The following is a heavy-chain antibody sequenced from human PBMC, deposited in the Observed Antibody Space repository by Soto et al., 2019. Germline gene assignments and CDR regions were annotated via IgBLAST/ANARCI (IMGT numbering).Heavy chain of an antibody. CDR2: IYYSGSI. V-gene: IGHV4-61*01. CDR1: GGSISSGSYY. CDR3: ARGPSGYCSGGSCYSPNWFDP. J-gene: IGHJ5*02. D-gene: IGHD2-15*01. Sequence: SETLSLTCAVSGGSISSGSYYWSWIRQPPGKGLEWIGYIYYSGSINYNPSLKSRVTISVDTSKNQFSLKLSSVTAADTAVYYCARGPSGYCSGGSCYSPNWFDPWGQGTLVTVSS.